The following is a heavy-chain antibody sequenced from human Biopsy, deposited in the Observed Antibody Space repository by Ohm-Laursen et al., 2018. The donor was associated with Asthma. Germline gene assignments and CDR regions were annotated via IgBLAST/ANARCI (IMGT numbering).Heavy chain of an antibody. CDR1: RGSFRGYV. D-gene: IGHD2-8*01. V-gene: IGHV4-34*01. J-gene: IGHJ6*02. CDR3: ASGPQWSGLDV. Sequence: GTLPLTWAYRGSFRGYVWTWIRQPPGKGLEWIGEIPQGGATTFNPSLKSRVTISIDPSKSQLSLRLTSMTAADTAVYYCASGPQWSGLDVWGQGTTVTVSS. CDR2: IPQGGAT.